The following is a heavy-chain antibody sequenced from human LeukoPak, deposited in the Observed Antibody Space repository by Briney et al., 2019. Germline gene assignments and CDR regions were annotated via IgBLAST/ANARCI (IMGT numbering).Heavy chain of an antibody. CDR1: GFTFSNFA. J-gene: IGHJ4*02. CDR3: AKDLDGTADGNSYFDY. V-gene: IGHV3-23*01. CDR2: ISGGGATT. D-gene: IGHD6-13*01. Sequence: GGSLRLSCAASGFTFSNFAMSWVRQAPGKGLEWVSAISGGGATTYYVDSVRGRFTISRDNSKNTLYLQMKSLRAEDTALYYCAKDLDGTADGNSYFDYWGQGTLVTVSS.